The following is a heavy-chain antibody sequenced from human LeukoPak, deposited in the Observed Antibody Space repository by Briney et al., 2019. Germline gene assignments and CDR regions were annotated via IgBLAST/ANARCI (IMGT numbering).Heavy chain of an antibody. CDR1: GFTFSSYG. CDR3: ATELLSGTSEGVLGY. Sequence: PGRSLRLSCAASGFTFSSYGMHWVRQAPGKGLEWVAVIWYDGSNKYYADSVKGRFTISRDNSKNTLYLQMNSLRAEDTALYYCATELLSGTSEGVLGYWGQGTLVTVSS. CDR2: IWYDGSNK. J-gene: IGHJ4*02. D-gene: IGHD1-26*01. V-gene: IGHV3-33*01.